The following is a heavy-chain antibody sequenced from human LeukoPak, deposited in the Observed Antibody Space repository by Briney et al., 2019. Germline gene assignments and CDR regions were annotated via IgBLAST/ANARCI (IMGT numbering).Heavy chain of an antibody. D-gene: IGHD3-22*01. J-gene: IGHJ4*02. CDR2: IYYSGST. V-gene: IGHV4-59*01. CDR1: GGSISSCY. CDR3: ARQGSGYSPFDY. Sequence: PSETLSLTCSVSGGSISSCYWSWIRQPPGRGLEWIGYIYYSGSTNYNPSLKSRVTISVDTSKNQFSLELSSVTTADTAVYYCARQGSGYSPFDYWGQGTLVTVSS.